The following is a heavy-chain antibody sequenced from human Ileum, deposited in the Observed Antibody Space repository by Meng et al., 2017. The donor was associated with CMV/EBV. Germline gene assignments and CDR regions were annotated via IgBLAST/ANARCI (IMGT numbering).Heavy chain of an antibody. J-gene: IGHJ4*02. CDR2: ISHGEGA. Sequence: LTCTFSGGSINNDNWWIWVRQPPGKGLEWVGEISHGEGANYSPSLKSRLTISLDKSKNQFYLNLNSVTAADTAVYYCCAGGHYCFDYWGQGTLVTVSS. CDR1: GGSINNDNW. D-gene: IGHD2-21*01. V-gene: IGHV4-4*02. CDR3: CAGGHYCFDY.